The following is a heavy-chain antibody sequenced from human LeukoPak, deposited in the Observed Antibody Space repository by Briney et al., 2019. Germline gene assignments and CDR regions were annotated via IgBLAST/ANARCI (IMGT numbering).Heavy chain of an antibody. CDR2: ISYHGSDK. Sequence: PGRSLRLSCAASGFTFSAYNMHWVRQAPGKGLEWLAVISYHGSDKYYADSMKGRFTISRNNPKNTLYLEMISLRPEDTAIYYCAKARAGTYGEFFDYWGQGALVTVSS. D-gene: IGHD3-10*01. CDR1: GFTFSAYN. CDR3: AKARAGTYGEFFDY. J-gene: IGHJ4*02. V-gene: IGHV3-30*01.